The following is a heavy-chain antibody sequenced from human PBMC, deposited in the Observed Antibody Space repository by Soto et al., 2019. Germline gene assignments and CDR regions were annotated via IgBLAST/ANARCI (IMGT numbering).Heavy chain of an antibody. J-gene: IGHJ4*02. Sequence: QITLKETGPTLVKPTQTLTLTCTFSGFSLSTSGVGVGWISQPPGKALEWLALIYWDDDKRYSPSLKSRLTITKDTSKNQVVLTMTNMDPVDTATYYCARHRSYCGGDCYPLPDYWVQGTLVTVSS. CDR1: GFSLSTSGVG. V-gene: IGHV2-5*02. D-gene: IGHD2-21*02. CDR2: IYWDDDK. CDR3: ARHRSYCGGDCYPLPDY.